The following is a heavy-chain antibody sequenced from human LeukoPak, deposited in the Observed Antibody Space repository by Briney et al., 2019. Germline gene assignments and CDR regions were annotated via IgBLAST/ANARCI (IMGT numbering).Heavy chain of an antibody. CDR2: IHGDDDE. Sequence: SGPPLVKPTQTLTLTCTFSGFSLTTTEVGVGWIRQPPGKALEWLALIHGDDDERYSPSLKNRITITKDTSKSQVVLTMTNMDPAATPTYFCEPGLSIVAVIPDEPYFDPWAQGLPVT. J-gene: IGHJ4*02. CDR3: EPGLSIVAVIPDEPYFDP. CDR1: GFSLTTTEVG. V-gene: IGHV2-5*02. D-gene: IGHD3-16*01.